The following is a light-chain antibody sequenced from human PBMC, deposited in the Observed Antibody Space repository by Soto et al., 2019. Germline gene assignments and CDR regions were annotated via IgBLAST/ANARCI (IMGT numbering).Light chain of an antibody. V-gene: IGLV2-14*01. J-gene: IGLJ1*01. CDR2: DVS. CDR1: SSDVGGYNY. CDR3: SSYTSSTARL. Sequence: QSALTQPASVSGSPGQSITISCTGTSSDVGGYNYVSWCQQHPGKAPKLMIYDVSNRPSGVSNRFSGSKSGNTASLTISGLQAEDEADYYCSSYTSSTARLFGTGTKLTVL.